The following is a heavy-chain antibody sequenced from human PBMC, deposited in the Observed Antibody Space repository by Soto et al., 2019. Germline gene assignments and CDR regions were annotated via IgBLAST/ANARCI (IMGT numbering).Heavy chain of an antibody. CDR2: IIPVFHYP. Sequence: SVKVSCKASGGTFSSDGITWVRQAPGQGLEWMGGIIPVFHYPKYAQKFQDRVTITADGSTSTIYMELSSLRSEDTAVYYCARGDNDYWGQGTLVTVSS. CDR3: ARGDNDY. CDR1: GGTFSSDG. J-gene: IGHJ4*02. V-gene: IGHV1-69*13.